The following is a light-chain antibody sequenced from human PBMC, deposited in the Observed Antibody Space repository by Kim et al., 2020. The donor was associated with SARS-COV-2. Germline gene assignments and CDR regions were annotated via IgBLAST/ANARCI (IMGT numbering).Light chain of an antibody. Sequence: SYELTQPLSVSVALGQTARITCGGNNIGSKSVHWYQQKPGQAPVLVIYRDSKRPSGIPERFSGSNSGNTATLTISRAQAGDETNYYCQVWDASTDVVFGG. J-gene: IGLJ2*01. CDR2: RDS. CDR3: QVWDASTDVV. CDR1: NIGSKS. V-gene: IGLV3-9*01.